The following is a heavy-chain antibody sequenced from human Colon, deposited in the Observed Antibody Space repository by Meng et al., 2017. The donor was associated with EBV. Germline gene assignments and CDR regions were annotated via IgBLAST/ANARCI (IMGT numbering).Heavy chain of an antibody. CDR3: ARGPYCGGDCYWFDP. CDR1: GDSISSGDYS. Sequence: LQHSASGLVQPSQSPSLTCPVSGDSISSGDYSWSWIRQPPGQGLEWIGYIYHGGTTYNTSLKSRVTISVDNSKNQFSLRLTSVTAADTAVYYCARGPYCGGDCYWFDPWGQGTLVTVSS. J-gene: IGHJ5*02. V-gene: IGHV4-30-2*01. CDR2: IYHGGTT. D-gene: IGHD2-21*02.